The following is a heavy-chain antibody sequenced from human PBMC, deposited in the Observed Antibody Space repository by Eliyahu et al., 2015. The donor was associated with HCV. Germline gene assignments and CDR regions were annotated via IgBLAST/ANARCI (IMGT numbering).Heavy chain of an antibody. CDR3: AKDYRSGSYLADY. V-gene: IGHV3-30*18. CDR2: ISYDGSNK. CDR1: SSYG. J-gene: IGHJ4*02. D-gene: IGHD1-26*01. Sequence: SSYGMHWVRQAPGKGLEWVAVISYDGSNKYYADSVKGRFTISRDNSKNTLYLQMNSLRAEDTAVYYCAKDYRSGSYLADYWGQGTLVTVSS.